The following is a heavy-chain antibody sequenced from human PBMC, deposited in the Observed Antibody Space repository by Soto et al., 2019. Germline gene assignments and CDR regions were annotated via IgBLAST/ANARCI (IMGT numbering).Heavy chain of an antibody. CDR3: AVETTVTTLASWFDP. CDR1: GGSFSGYY. Sequence: QVQLQQWGAGLLKPSETLSLTCAVYGGSFSGYYWSWIRQPPGKGLEWIGEINHSGSTNYNPSLKSRVTIXXDXSXXQFSLKLSSVTAADTAVYYCAVETTVTTLASWFDPWGQGTLVTVSS. D-gene: IGHD4-17*01. CDR2: INHSGST. J-gene: IGHJ5*02. V-gene: IGHV4-34*01.